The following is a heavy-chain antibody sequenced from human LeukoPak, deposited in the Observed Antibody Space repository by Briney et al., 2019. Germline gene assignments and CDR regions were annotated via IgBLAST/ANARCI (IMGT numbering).Heavy chain of an antibody. D-gene: IGHD2-8*01. CDR1: GFTLRSSA. J-gene: IGHJ4*02. CDR3: AKELYGNPSGY. V-gene: IGHV3-23*01. Sequence: GGSLRLSCAASGFTLRSSAMSWVRQAPGKGLEWVSAISGDGGTISYAASVRGRFTISRDNAKNTLFLQMSSLRAGDTAVYYCAKELYGNPSGYWGQGTRVTVSS. CDR2: ISGDGGTI.